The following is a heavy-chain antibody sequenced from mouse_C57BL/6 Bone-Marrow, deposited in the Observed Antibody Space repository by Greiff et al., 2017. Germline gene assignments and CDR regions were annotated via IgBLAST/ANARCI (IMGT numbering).Heavy chain of an antibody. V-gene: IGHV1-62-2*01. CDR1: GYIFTEYT. J-gene: IGHJ2*01. D-gene: IGHD2-4*01. Sequence: QVQLQQSGAELVKPGASVKLSCKASGYIFTEYTIHWVKQRSGQGLEWIGWFYSGSGSIKYNERFKDKATLTADKSSNTVYREFSRLTSEDSAVSFCARHESYYDYEGYFDYWGQGTTLTVSS. CDR2: FYSGSGSI. CDR3: ARHESYYDYEGYFDY.